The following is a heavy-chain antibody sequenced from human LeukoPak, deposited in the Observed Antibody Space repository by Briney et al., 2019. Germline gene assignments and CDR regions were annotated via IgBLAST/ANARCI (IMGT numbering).Heavy chain of an antibody. CDR1: GYTFTSYY. V-gene: IGHV1-46*01. CDR3: ARDRYYYGSGSYYYDY. J-gene: IGHJ4*02. D-gene: IGHD3-10*01. Sequence: ASVKVSCKASGYTFTSYYMHWVRQAPGQGLEWMGIINPSGGSTSYAQKFQGRVTMTRDMSTSTVYMELSSLRSEDTAVYYCARDRYYYGSGSYYYDYWGQGTLVTVSS. CDR2: INPSGGST.